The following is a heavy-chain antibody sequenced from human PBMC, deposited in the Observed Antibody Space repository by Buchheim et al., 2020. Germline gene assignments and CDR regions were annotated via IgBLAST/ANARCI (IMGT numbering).Heavy chain of an antibody. J-gene: IGHJ4*02. D-gene: IGHD3-10*01. CDR3: AKSTKFTYYYGSGSYDY. Sequence: EVQLLESGGGLVQPGGSLRLSCAASGFTFTSYAMSWVRQAPGKGLEWVSAISGSGGSTYYADSVKGRFTISRDNSKNTLYLQMNSLRAEDTAVYYCAKSTKFTYYYGSGSYDYWGQGTL. V-gene: IGHV3-23*01. CDR2: ISGSGGST. CDR1: GFTFTSYA.